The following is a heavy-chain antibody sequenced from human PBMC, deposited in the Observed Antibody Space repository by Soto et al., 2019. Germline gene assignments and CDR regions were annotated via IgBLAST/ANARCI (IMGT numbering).Heavy chain of an antibody. V-gene: IGHV5-51*01. CDR3: ASSYYYDSSGYSDHFDY. CDR2: IYPGDSDT. J-gene: IGHJ4*02. D-gene: IGHD3-22*01. CDR1: GYSFTSYW. Sequence: PGESLKISCKGSGYSFTSYWIGWVRQMPGKGLEWMGIIYPGDSDTRYSPSFQGQVTISADKSISTAYLQWSSLKASDTAMYYCASSYYYDSSGYSDHFDYWGQGTLVTVSS.